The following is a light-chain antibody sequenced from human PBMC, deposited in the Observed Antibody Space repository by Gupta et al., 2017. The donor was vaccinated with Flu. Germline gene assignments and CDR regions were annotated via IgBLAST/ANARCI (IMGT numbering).Light chain of an antibody. CDR1: QNISSR. Sequence: EIVMTQSPATLSVSPGERVTLSCRASQNISSRLAWYQQRPGQAPRLLIYGAFIRAAGIPGRFSGTGSGTEFTLTIKSQQSEDFALYYGQQDYNWWTFGQGTRVEIK. J-gene: IGKJ1*01. CDR2: GAF. V-gene: IGKV3-15*01. CDR3: QQDYNWWT.